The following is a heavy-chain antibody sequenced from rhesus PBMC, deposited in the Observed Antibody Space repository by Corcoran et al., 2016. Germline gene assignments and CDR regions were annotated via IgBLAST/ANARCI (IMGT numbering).Heavy chain of an antibody. CDR1: GGSINDNYY. CDR3: VRQSIIAAGALDV. CDR2: FYGCVGQA. V-gene: IGHV4-106*01. J-gene: IGHJ5-2*02. Sequence: QVLLQESGPGLVKPSETLSLSCAVSGGSINDNYYWNWIRQPRGKALEWIGNFYGCVGQANHHPSLQCRVTMSKGTAKSQFSLNLTSVTAADTAVCYCVRQSIIAAGALDVWGRGVLVIVSS. D-gene: IGHD6-31*01.